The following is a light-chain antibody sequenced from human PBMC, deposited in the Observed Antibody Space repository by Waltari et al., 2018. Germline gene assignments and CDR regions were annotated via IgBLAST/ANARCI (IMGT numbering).Light chain of an antibody. J-gene: IGKJ1*01. CDR3: QQYKDWPLWT. CDR1: QSISSN. Sequence: EIVMTQSPATLSVSPGERATLSCRASQSISSNLAWYQHKRGQPPRLLIYGSSTRATGMPGRFSSSGSGTEFTLTISSLQSEDFAVYYCQQYKDWPLWTFGQGTKVEIK. V-gene: IGKV3-15*01. CDR2: GSS.